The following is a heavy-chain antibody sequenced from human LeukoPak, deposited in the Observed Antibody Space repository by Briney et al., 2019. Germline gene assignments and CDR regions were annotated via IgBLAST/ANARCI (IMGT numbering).Heavy chain of an antibody. D-gene: IGHD1-26*01. V-gene: IGHV3-20*04. Sequence: GGSLRLSCAASGFTFDDYGLGWVRQVPGKGLEWVSGLNWNGASTGYADSGKGRFTICRDNSKNTLYLQMNSLRAEDTAIYYCAKEYTGTFSPFPSYFDNWGQGTLVTVSS. CDR2: LNWNGAST. J-gene: IGHJ4*02. CDR3: AKEYTGTFSPFPSYFDN. CDR1: GFTFDDYG.